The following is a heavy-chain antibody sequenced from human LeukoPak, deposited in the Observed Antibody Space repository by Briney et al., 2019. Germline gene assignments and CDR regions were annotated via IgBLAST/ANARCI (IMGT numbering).Heavy chain of an antibody. J-gene: IGHJ4*02. D-gene: IGHD6-6*01. V-gene: IGHV3-7*05. CDR2: IKQDGSEK. CDR1: EFTFSRYW. Sequence: GGSLRLSCAASEFTFSRYWMSWVRQAPGKGLEWVANIKQDGSEKYYVDSVKGRFTISRDNAKNSLYLQMNSLRVEDTAVYHCARDVYSSSSLDYRGQGILVTVSS. CDR3: ARDVYSSSSLDY.